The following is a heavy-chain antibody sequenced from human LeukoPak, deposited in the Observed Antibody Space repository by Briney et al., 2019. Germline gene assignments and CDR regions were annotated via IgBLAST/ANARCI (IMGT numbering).Heavy chain of an antibody. J-gene: IGHJ4*02. CDR3: ARDSYCDNSGLIDY. CDR2: ISSSGSTI. CDR1: GFTSSDYY. Sequence: GGSLRLSCAASGFTSSDYYMSWIRQAPGKGLEWVSYISSSGSTIYYADSVKGRFTISRDNAKNSLYLQMNSLRAEDTAVYYCARDSYCDNSGLIDYWGQGTLVTVSS. V-gene: IGHV3-11*04. D-gene: IGHD3-22*01.